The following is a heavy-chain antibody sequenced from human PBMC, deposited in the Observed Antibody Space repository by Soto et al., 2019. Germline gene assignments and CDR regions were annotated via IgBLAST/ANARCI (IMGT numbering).Heavy chain of an antibody. V-gene: IGHV3-33*01. CDR1: GFTFSSYG. CDR3: ARGLGSGSYFDY. CDR2: IWYDGSNK. Sequence: QVQLVESGGGVVQPGRSLRLSCAASGFTFSSYGMHWVRQAPGKGLEWVAVIWYDGSNKYYADSVKGRFTISRDNSKNTLYLQMNSLRAEDTAVYYCARGLGSGSYFDYWGQGTLVTVSS. D-gene: IGHD3-10*01. J-gene: IGHJ4*02.